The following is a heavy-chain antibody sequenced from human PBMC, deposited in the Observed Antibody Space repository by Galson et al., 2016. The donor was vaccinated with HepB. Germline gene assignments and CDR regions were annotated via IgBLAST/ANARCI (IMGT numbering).Heavy chain of an antibody. CDR3: ARDHLWAFDY. J-gene: IGHJ4*02. CDR2: ISSGAI. V-gene: IGHV3-48*04. D-gene: IGHD7-27*01. CDR1: ELTFSRDS. Sequence: SLRHSCAASELTFSRDSMNWVRQAPGQGLEWVSYISSGAIYYSDSVKGRFTISRDNAKNSLYLQMNSLRAEDTAVYYCARDHLWAFDYWGQGTLVTVSS.